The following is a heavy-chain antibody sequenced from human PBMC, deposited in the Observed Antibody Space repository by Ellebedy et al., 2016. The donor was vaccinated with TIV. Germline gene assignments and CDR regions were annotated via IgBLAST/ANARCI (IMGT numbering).Heavy chain of an antibody. CDR1: GYTFSNYF. V-gene: IGHV1-46*04. D-gene: IGHD6-19*01. CDR3: ARARSSGWLHTPDY. Sequence: AASVKVSCKASGYTFSNYFVHWVRQAPGQGLEWMGIINPSGGSTTYAQKLQGRLTMTRDTSTSTVYMELSSLRSEDTAVYYCARARSSGWLHTPDYWGQGILVTVSS. CDR2: INPSGGST. J-gene: IGHJ4*02.